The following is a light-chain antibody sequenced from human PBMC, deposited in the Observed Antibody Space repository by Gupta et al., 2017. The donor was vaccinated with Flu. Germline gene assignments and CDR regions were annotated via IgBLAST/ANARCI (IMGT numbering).Light chain of an antibody. Sequence: IVLTQSPATLSSSPGARATLSCRASQSVSSYLAWYQQKPGQAPTLLIYDASNRATGIPARFSGSGSGTDFTLTISSLEPEDVAVYYCQQRHNCTPVLTFGGGTKVEIK. V-gene: IGKV3-11*01. CDR2: DAS. CDR3: QQRHNCTPVLT. CDR1: QSVSSY. J-gene: IGKJ4*01.